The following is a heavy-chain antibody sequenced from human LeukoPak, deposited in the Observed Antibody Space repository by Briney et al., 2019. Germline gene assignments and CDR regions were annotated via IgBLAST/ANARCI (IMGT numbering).Heavy chain of an antibody. CDR2: INPSGGST. CDR3: AGGRRILGYDSSGYYGY. Sequence: ASVKVSCKASGYTFTSYYMHWVRQAPGQGLEWMGIINPSGGSTSYAQKFQGRVTMTRDTSTSTVYMELSSLRSEDTAVYYCAGGRRILGYDSSGYYGYWGQGTLVTVSS. J-gene: IGHJ4*02. D-gene: IGHD3-22*01. V-gene: IGHV1-46*01. CDR1: GYTFTSYY.